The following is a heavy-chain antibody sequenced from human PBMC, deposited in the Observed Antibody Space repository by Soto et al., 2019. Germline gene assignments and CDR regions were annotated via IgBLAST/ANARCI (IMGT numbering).Heavy chain of an antibody. D-gene: IGHD3-16*02. CDR2: IIPIFGTA. J-gene: IGHJ5*02. CDR3: ARDLGGYDYVWGSYRHGWFDP. V-gene: IGHV1-69*13. CDR1: GGTFSSYA. Sequence: ASVKVSCKASGGTFSSYAISWVRQAPGQGLEWMGGIIPIFGTANYAQKFQGRVTITADESTSTAYMELSSLRSEDTAVYYCARDLGGYDYVWGSYRHGWFDPRGQGTLVTVSS.